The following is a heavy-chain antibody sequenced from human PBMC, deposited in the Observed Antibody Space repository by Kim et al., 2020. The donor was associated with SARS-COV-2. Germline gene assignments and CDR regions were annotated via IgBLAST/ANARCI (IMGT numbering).Heavy chain of an antibody. CDR3: AKYTSSSLFDP. D-gene: IGHD6-13*01. CDR1: GASIGSNSYY. V-gene: IGHV4-39*01. CDR2: IYDSGTT. J-gene: IGHJ5*02. Sequence: SETLSLTCTVSGASIGSNSYYWAWIRQPPGKGLEWVGSIYDSGTTYYNPSLKSRVTIAVDTSKNQFSLKVSSVTAADTAIYYCAKYTSSSLFDPWGQGALVTVSS.